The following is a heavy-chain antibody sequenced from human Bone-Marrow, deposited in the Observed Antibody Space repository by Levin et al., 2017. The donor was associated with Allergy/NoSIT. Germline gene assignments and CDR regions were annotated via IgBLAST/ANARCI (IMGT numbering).Heavy chain of an antibody. Sequence: GGSLRLSCAASGFTFSYYAMHWVRQAPGKGLEWVAVISYDGRNKYYTDSVRGRFTISRDNSKDTLYLEMDSLRPEDTAVYYCARDPRWVRGITGGPCDYWGQGTLVTVSS. CDR3: ARDPRWVRGITGGPCDY. V-gene: IGHV3-30*04. CDR2: ISYDGRNK. CDR1: GFTFSYYA. J-gene: IGHJ4*02. D-gene: IGHD3-10*01.